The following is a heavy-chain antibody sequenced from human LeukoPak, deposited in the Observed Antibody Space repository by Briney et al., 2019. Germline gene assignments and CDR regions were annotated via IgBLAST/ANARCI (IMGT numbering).Heavy chain of an antibody. CDR3: SRGNWNYFDY. CDR2: IYSSGSI. J-gene: IGHJ4*02. D-gene: IGHD1-20*01. Sequence: SETLSLTCTVSGDSIRSGDYYWTWIRQPGGKGLEWIERIYSSGSIKYNPSLKSQLTRRIDKANNQFSLKLSSVTAADTAVYYCSRGNWNYFDYWGQGTLVPVSS. CDR1: GDSIRSGDYY. V-gene: IGHV4-61*02.